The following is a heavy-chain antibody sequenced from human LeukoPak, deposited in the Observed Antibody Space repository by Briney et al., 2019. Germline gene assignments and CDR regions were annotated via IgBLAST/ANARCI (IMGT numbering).Heavy chain of an antibody. Sequence: SVKVSCKASGATFNNYVITWVRQAPGQGLEWMGMIIPSLGIVNYAQTFQDRVTITADKSTSTAYMELRSLRSEDTAVYYCARGFGGSSGSSDYYGMDVWGQGTTVTVSS. CDR1: GATFNNYV. J-gene: IGHJ6*02. CDR3: ARGFGGSSGSSDYYGMDV. D-gene: IGHD3-22*01. V-gene: IGHV1-69*04. CDR2: IIPSLGIV.